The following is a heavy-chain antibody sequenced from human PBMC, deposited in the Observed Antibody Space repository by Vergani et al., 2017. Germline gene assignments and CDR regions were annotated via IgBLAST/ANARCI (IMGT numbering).Heavy chain of an antibody. J-gene: IGHJ4*02. CDR1: GYSISSGYY. V-gene: IGHV4-38-2*01. CDR3: ARHLRQQPNDY. D-gene: IGHD6-13*01. Sequence: QVQLQESGPGLVKPSETLSLTCAVSGYSISSGYYWGWIRQPPGKGLEWIGSICHSGSTYYNPSLKSRVTISVDTSKNQFSLKLSSVTAADTAVYYCARHLRQQPNDYWGQGTLVTVSS. CDR2: ICHSGST.